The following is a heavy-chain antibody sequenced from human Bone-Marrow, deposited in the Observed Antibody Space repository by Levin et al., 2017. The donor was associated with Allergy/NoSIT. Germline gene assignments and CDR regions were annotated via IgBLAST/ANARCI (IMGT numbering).Heavy chain of an antibody. CDR2: IKQDGSEK. CDR3: ARGKYNFGP. Sequence: ASVKVSCAASGFIFSSYWMNWVRQAPGKGLEWVANIKQDGSEKYYVDSVKGRFTISRDNAKNSLYLQMISLRAEDTAVYYCARGKYNFGPWGQGTLVTVSS. V-gene: IGHV3-7*04. CDR1: GFIFSSYW. J-gene: IGHJ5*02. D-gene: IGHD5-18*01.